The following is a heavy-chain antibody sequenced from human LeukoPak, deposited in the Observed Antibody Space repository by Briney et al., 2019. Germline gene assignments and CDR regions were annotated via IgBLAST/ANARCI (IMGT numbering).Heavy chain of an antibody. CDR3: AKSETYYYDSSGYSLFDY. CDR2: ISGSGDST. Sequence: GGSLRLSCAASGFTFSSYAMSWVRQAPGKGLEWVSAISGSGDSTYYADSVKGRFTISRDNSKNTLYLQMNSLRAEDTAVYYCAKSETYYYDSSGYSLFDYWGQGTLVTVSS. J-gene: IGHJ4*02. V-gene: IGHV3-23*01. D-gene: IGHD3-22*01. CDR1: GFTFSSYA.